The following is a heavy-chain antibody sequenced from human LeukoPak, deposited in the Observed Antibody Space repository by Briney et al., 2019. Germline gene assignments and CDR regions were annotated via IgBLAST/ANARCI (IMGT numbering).Heavy chain of an antibody. D-gene: IGHD6-19*01. V-gene: IGHV3-30-3*01. CDR2: ISYDGSNK. CDR1: GFTFSSYA. Sequence: GGSLRLSCAASGFTFSSYAMHWVRQAPGKGLEWVAVISYDGSNKYYADSVKGRFTISRDNSKNTLYLQMDSLRAEDTAVYYCAKDHLVAGLYFEDWGQGTLLAVSS. J-gene: IGHJ4*02. CDR3: AKDHLVAGLYFED.